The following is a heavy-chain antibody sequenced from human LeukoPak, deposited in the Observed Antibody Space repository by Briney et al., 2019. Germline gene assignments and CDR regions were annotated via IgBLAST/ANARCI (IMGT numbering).Heavy chain of an antibody. CDR2: INPSGGST. CDR3: ARVLAADSRAYYFDY. CDR1: GYTFTSYY. V-gene: IGHV1-46*01. D-gene: IGHD3-3*02. Sequence: ASVKVSCKASGYTFTSYYMHWVRQAPGQGLERMGIINPSGGSTSYAQKFQGRVTMTRDTSTSTVYMELSSLRSEDTAVYYCARVLAADSRAYYFDYWGQGTLVTVSS. J-gene: IGHJ4*02.